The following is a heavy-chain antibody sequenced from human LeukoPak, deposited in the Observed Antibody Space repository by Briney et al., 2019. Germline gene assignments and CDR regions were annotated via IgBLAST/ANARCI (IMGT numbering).Heavy chain of an antibody. CDR3: ARVALWGYDFWGGSPQSYYFDY. Sequence: GGSLRLSCAASGFTFSSDWMSWIRQAPGKGLEWVANIKQDGSEKYYVYSVKGRFTIFRDNAKNSLYLQIHSLRAEATAVYYCARVALWGYDFWGGSPQSYYFDYWGQGTLVTVSS. CDR2: IKQDGSEK. V-gene: IGHV3-7*01. CDR1: GFTFSSDW. D-gene: IGHD3-3*01. J-gene: IGHJ4*02.